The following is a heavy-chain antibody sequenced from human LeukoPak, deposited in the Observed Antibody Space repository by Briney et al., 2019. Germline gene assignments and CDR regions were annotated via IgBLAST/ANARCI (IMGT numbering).Heavy chain of an antibody. CDR3: AKDSSIAVAGGYYFDY. CDR2: ISYDGSNK. J-gene: IGHJ4*02. CDR1: GFTFSSHA. D-gene: IGHD6-19*01. Sequence: PGGSPRLSCAASGFTFSSHAMHWVRQAPGKGLEWVAVISYDGSNKYYAGSVKGRFTISRDNSKNTLYLQMNSLRAEDTAVYYCAKDSSIAVAGGYYFDYWGQGTLVTVSS. V-gene: IGHV3-30*04.